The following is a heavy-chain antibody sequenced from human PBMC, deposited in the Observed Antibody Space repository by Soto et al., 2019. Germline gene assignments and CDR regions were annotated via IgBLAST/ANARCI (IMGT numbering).Heavy chain of an antibody. CDR3: ARDELPGIADPKRLYNWFDP. CDR2: IIPIFGTA. CDR1: GGTFSSYA. J-gene: IGHJ5*02. D-gene: IGHD6-13*01. Sequence: QVQLVQSGAEVKKPGSSVKVSCKASGGTFSSYAISWVRQAPGQGLEWMGGIIPIFGTANYAQKFQGRVTITADESTSRAYMELSSLRSEDTAVYYCARDELPGIADPKRLYNWFDPWGQGTLVTVSS. V-gene: IGHV1-69*12.